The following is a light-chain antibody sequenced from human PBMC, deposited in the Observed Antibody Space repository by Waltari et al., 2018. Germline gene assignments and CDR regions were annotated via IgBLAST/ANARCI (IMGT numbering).Light chain of an antibody. Sequence: DIVMTQSPDSLAESMGERATINCKSSTSLLYSSNNKNYLAWYQQKPGQPPNLLIYWASTRESGVPNRFGGSGSGTDFTLTISSLQAEDVAVYYCQQYYTTPYTFGQGTKLEIK. V-gene: IGKV4-1*01. J-gene: IGKJ2*01. CDR3: QQYYTTPYT. CDR1: TSLLYSSNNKNY. CDR2: WAS.